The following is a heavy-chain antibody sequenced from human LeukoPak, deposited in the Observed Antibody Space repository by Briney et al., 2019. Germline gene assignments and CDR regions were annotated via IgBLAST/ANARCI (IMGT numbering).Heavy chain of an antibody. Sequence: PSETLSLTCTVSGGSISNINYHWAWIRQPQGKGLEWIGGVYYSGNTYHDPSLRSRLTISVDTSKNQFSLKLQSVTAADTALYYCAPCNTGQGWFDPWGQGTLVTVSS. V-gene: IGHV4-39*01. CDR2: VYYSGNT. CDR1: GGSISNINYH. CDR3: APCNTGQGWFDP. D-gene: IGHD2/OR15-2a*01. J-gene: IGHJ5*02.